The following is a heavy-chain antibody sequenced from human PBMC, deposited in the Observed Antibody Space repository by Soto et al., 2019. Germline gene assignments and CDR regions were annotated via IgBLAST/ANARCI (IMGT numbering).Heavy chain of an antibody. V-gene: IGHV4-31*03. CDR3: ARDQRLRGIAAAGAVPDYYYGMDV. J-gene: IGHJ6*02. Sequence: PSETLSVSCTVSGGSISSGGYYWSWIRQHPGKGLEWIGYIYYSGSTYYNPSLKNRVTISVDTSKNQFSLKLSSVTAADTAVYYCARDQRLRGIAAAGAVPDYYYGMDVWGQGTTVTVSS. D-gene: IGHD6-13*01. CDR1: GGSISSGGYY. CDR2: IYYSGST.